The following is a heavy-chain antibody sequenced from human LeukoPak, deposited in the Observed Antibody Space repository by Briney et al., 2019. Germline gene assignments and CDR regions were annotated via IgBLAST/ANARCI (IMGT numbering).Heavy chain of an antibody. CDR2: IYYSGST. J-gene: IGHJ4*02. CDR3: ASRDGYYGSGSYTGPFDY. Sequence: SETLSLTCTVSGGSISSSSYYWGWIRQPPGKGLEWIGSIYYSGSTYYNPSLKSRVTISVDTSKNQFSLKLSSVTAADTAVYYCASRDGYYGSGSYTGPFDYWGQGTLVTVSS. V-gene: IGHV4-39*01. CDR1: GGSISSSSYY. D-gene: IGHD3-10*01.